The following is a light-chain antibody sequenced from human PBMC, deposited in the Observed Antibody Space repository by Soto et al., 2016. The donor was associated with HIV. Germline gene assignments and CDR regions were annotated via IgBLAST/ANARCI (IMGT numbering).Light chain of an antibody. CDR1: SLRSYY. CDR3: NSRDSSGNHLV. J-gene: IGLJ2*01. CDR2: GKN. V-gene: IGLV3-19*01. Sequence: SELTQDPAVSVALGQTVRITCQGDSLRSYYASWYQQKPGQAPVLVIYGKNNRPSGIPDRFSGSSSGNTASLTITGAQAEDEADYYCNSRDSSGNHLVFGGGTKLTVL.